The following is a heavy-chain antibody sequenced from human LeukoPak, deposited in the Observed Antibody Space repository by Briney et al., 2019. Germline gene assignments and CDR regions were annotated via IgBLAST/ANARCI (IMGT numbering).Heavy chain of an antibody. CDR3: ARDDGDYYGAFDI. Sequence: GASVKVSCKASGYTFTSYGISWVRQAPGQRLEWMGWINAGNGNTKYSQKFQGRVTITRDTSASTAYMELSSLRSEDTAVYYCARDDGDYYGAFDIWGQGTMVTVSS. V-gene: IGHV1-3*01. CDR2: INAGNGNT. J-gene: IGHJ3*02. D-gene: IGHD4-17*01. CDR1: GYTFTSYG.